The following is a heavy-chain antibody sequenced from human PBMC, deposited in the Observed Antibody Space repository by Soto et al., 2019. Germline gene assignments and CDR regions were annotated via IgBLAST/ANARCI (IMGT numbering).Heavy chain of an antibody. CDR1: GFTFSSYG. J-gene: IGHJ4*02. Sequence: QVQMVESGGGVVQPGRSLRLSCAASGFTFSSYGMHWVRQAPGKGLEWVAVISYDGSNKYYADSVKGRFTISRDNSKNTLYLQMYSLRAEDTAVYYCAKDPVAAAGAFDYWGQGTLVTVSS. D-gene: IGHD6-13*01. V-gene: IGHV3-30*18. CDR3: AKDPVAAAGAFDY. CDR2: ISYDGSNK.